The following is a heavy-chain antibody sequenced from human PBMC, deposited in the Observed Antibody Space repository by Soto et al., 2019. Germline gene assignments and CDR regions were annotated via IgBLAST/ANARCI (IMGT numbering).Heavy chain of an antibody. D-gene: IGHD6-19*01. CDR3: ATGYTSGWYDY. V-gene: IGHV3-48*02. J-gene: IGHJ4*02. CDR1: GYTFSTYS. CDR2: ISSNTI. Sequence: WGSLRLSCAASGYTFSTYSMNWVRQAPGKGLEWISYISSNTIYYADSVRGRFTISRDNAKNSLYLQMNSLRDEDTAVYYCATGYTSGWYDYWGQGTLVTVSS.